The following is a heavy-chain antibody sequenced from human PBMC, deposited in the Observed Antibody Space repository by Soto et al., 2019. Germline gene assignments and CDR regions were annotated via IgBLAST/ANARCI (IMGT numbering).Heavy chain of an antibody. Sequence: SETLSLTCTVSGGSISNYYWSWIRQPPGKGLEWIGYIYYSGSTNFNPSLKSRVTISVDTSKNQFSLKLSSVTAADTAVYYCGRVLTGYYTSYYYYYMDVWGKGTTVTVSS. J-gene: IGHJ6*03. D-gene: IGHD3-9*01. CDR2: IYYSGST. V-gene: IGHV4-59*01. CDR1: GGSISNYY. CDR3: GRVLTGYYTSYYYYYMDV.